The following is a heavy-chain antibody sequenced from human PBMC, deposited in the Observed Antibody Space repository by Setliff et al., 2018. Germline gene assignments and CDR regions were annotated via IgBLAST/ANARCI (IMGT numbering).Heavy chain of an antibody. CDR3: ARGGGGLLWFGELSRYYFDY. CDR2: MYTSGST. V-gene: IGHV4-61*02. CDR1: GGSISSDVYY. J-gene: IGHJ4*02. D-gene: IGHD3-10*01. Sequence: SETLSLTCTVSGGSISSDVYYWSWIRQPAGKGLEWIGRMYTSGSTNYNPSLKSRVTISLDTSKNQFSLKLSSVTAADTAVYYCARGGGGLLWFGELSRYYFDYWGQGTLVTVSS.